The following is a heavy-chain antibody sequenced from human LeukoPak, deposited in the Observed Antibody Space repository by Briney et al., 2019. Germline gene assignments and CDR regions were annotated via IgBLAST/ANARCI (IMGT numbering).Heavy chain of an antibody. J-gene: IGHJ3*02. Sequence: GGSLRLSCAASGFTFGSYAMSWVRQAPGKGPEWVSAISGSGSTTYYADSVKGRFTISRDNSKNTLYLQMNSLRAEDTAVYYCAKAGDYYDSSGYGAFDIWGQGTIVTVSS. CDR3: AKAGDYYDSSGYGAFDI. V-gene: IGHV3-23*01. D-gene: IGHD3-22*01. CDR2: ISGSGSTT. CDR1: GFTFGSYA.